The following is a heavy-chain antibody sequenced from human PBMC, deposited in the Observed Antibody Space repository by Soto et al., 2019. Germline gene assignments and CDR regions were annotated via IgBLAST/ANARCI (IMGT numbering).Heavy chain of an antibody. CDR2: IIPISGTA. CDR3: ARTQGRWTRFEIYFYYYYGMDV. V-gene: IGHV1-69*01. J-gene: IGHJ6*02. D-gene: IGHD2-15*01. CDR1: GGTFSSYA. Sequence: QVQLVQSGAEVKKPGSSVKVSCKASGGTFSSYAISWVRQAPGQGLEWMGGIIPISGTANYAQKFQGRVTNTADESNSTGSIELSSLESEGTAVYFRARTQGRWTRFEIYFYYYYGMDVWGQGTTVTVSS.